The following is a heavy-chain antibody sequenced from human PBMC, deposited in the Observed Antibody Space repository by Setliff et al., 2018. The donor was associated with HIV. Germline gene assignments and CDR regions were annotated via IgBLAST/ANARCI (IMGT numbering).Heavy chain of an antibody. CDR2: IHHSGTT. J-gene: IGHJ4*02. D-gene: IGHD3-3*01. Sequence: PSETLSLTCAVYGGSLSGYYWSWIRQPPGKGLEWIGEIHHSGTTNYNPSLKSRVTIFVDTSKNQLSLKAKSVTAADTAIYYCARICRNFWSGCVADSWGQGTLVTVPQ. V-gene: IGHV4-34*01. CDR3: ARICRNFWSGCVADS. CDR1: GGSLSGYY.